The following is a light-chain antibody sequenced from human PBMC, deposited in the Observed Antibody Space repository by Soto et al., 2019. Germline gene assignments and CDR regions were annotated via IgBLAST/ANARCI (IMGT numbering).Light chain of an antibody. CDR3: QSYDSSLSGWV. CDR1: SSNIGAGYG. Sequence: QSVLTQPPSVSGAPGQRVTISCTGSSSNIGAGYGVHWYQQLPGTAPKLLIYGNSNRPSGVPVRFSGSKSGTSASLAITGLQAEDEADYYCQSYDSSLSGWVFGGGTKLTVL. J-gene: IGLJ3*02. CDR2: GNS. V-gene: IGLV1-40*01.